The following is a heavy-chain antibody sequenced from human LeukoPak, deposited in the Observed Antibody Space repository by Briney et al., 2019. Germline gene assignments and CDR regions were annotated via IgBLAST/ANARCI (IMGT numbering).Heavy chain of an antibody. CDR3: ARAVGCNTVNQYDI. D-gene: IGHD4-17*01. V-gene: IGHV1-18*01. CDR1: RYTLTSYG. Sequence: GASVTVSCVAPRYTLTSYGASCVRQAPGQGLEWMGWISAYNGNTNYAQKLQGRVTMTTDTSTSTAYMELRSLRSDDTAVYYCARAVGCNTVNQYDIGVQGTLVTVSS. CDR2: ISAYNGNT. J-gene: IGHJ4*02.